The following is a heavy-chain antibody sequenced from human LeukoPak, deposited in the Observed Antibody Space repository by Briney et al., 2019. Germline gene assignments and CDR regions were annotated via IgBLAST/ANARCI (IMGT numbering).Heavy chain of an antibody. CDR3: AREARDYYDSSGYYYFDY. CDR1: GGSISSSNW. J-gene: IGHJ4*02. V-gene: IGHV4-4*02. Sequence: PSETLSLTCAASGGSISSSNWWSWVRQPPGKGLEWIGEIYHSGSTNYNPSLKSRATISVDKSKNQFSLKLSSVTAADTAVYYCAREARDYYDSSGYYYFDYWGQGTLVTVSS. CDR2: IYHSGST. D-gene: IGHD3-22*01.